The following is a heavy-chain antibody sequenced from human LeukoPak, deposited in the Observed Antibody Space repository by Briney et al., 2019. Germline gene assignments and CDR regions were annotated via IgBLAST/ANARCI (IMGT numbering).Heavy chain of an antibody. CDR2: IYSSGST. Sequence: SETLSLTCTVSGVSISSYYWTWIRQPPGKGLEWIGYIYSSGSTKYNPSLKSRVTISVDTSKNQFSLKLSSVTAADTAVYYCARDPITIFGVVNYFDYWGQGTLVTVSS. J-gene: IGHJ4*02. CDR1: GVSISSYY. CDR3: ARDPITIFGVVNYFDY. V-gene: IGHV4-59*12. D-gene: IGHD3-3*01.